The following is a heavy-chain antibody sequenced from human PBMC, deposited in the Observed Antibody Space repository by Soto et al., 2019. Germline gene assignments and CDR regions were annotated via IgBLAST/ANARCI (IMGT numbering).Heavy chain of an antibody. Sequence: ASVKVSCKASGGTFSSYAISWVRQAPGQGPEWMGGIIPIFGTANYAQKFQGRVTITADESTSTAYMELSSLRSEDTAVYYCASHLPYYDFWSGYYTGNYSYYYYYGMDVWGQGTTVTVSS. J-gene: IGHJ6*02. CDR2: IIPIFGTA. D-gene: IGHD3-3*01. CDR3: ASHLPYYDFWSGYYTGNYSYYYYYGMDV. CDR1: GGTFSSYA. V-gene: IGHV1-69*13.